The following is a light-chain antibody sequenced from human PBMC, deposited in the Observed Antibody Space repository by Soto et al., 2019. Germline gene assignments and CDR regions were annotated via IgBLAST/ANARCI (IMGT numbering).Light chain of an antibody. CDR3: QQYNNWPPFT. Sequence: EIVMTQSPATLSVSPGERATLSCRASQSVRSNLAWYQQKPGQAPRLLIYDASTRATGIPARFSGSGSGTEFTLTISRLQSEDFTVYYCQQYNNWPPFTFGQGTKLEIK. V-gene: IGKV3-15*01. J-gene: IGKJ2*01. CDR1: QSVRSN. CDR2: DAS.